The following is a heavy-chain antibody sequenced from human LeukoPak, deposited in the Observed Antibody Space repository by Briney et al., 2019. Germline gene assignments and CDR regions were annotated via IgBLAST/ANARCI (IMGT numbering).Heavy chain of an antibody. D-gene: IGHD3-10*01. CDR2: IYISGST. Sequence: SETLSLTCTVSGGSIRSYWSWIRQPAGKGLEWIGRIYISGSTNYNPSLKSRVTMSVDTSKNQLSLKLSSVAAADTAVYYCAREALYGSGSYYFWWFDPWGQGTLVTVSS. CDR1: GGSIRSY. CDR3: AREALYGSGSYYFWWFDP. J-gene: IGHJ5*02. V-gene: IGHV4-4*07.